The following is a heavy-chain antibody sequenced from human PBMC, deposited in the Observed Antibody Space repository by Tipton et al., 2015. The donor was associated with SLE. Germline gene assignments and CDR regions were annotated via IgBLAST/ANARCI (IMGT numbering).Heavy chain of an antibody. V-gene: IGHV1-18*01. J-gene: IGHJ6*03. CDR2: ISAYNGNT. CDR3: ARASLGGSLSLPDYMDV. D-gene: IGHD3-16*01. CDR1: GYTFTSYG. Sequence: QLVQSGAEVKKPGASVKVSCKASGYTFTSYGISWVRQAPGQGLEWMGWISAYNGNTNYAQKLQGRVTMTTDTSTSTAYMELRSLRSDDTAVYSCARASLGGSLSLPDYMDVWGKGTTVTVSS.